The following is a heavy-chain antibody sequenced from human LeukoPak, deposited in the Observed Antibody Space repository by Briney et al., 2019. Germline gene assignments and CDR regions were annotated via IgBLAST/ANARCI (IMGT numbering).Heavy chain of an antibody. V-gene: IGHV4-31*03. CDR2: IYYSGST. CDR3: ARDLAGSAFFDY. J-gene: IGHJ4*02. CDR1: GGSISSGGYY. Sequence: SQTLSLTCTVSGGSISSGGYYWSWIRPHPGKGLEWIGYIYYSGSTYYNPSLNSRVTISVDTSKNQFSLKLSSVTAADTAVYYCARDLAGSAFFDYWGQGTLVTVSS. D-gene: IGHD3-9*01.